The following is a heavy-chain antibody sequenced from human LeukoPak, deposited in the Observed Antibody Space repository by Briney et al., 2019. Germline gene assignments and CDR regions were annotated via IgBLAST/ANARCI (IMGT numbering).Heavy chain of an antibody. D-gene: IGHD6-19*01. J-gene: IGHJ3*02. Sequence: SSETLSLTCTVSGGSISSGDYYWSWIRQPPGKGLEWIGSIYYSGSTYYNPSLKSRVTISVDTSKNQFSLKLSSVTAADTAVYYCASPALGPSGSGWTEHDAFDIWGQGTMVTVSS. V-gene: IGHV4-39*01. CDR1: GGSISSGDYY. CDR3: ASPALGPSGSGWTEHDAFDI. CDR2: IYYSGST.